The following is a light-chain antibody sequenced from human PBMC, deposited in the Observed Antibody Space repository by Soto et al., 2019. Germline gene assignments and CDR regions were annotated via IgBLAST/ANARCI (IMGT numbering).Light chain of an antibody. V-gene: IGKV3-11*01. J-gene: IGKJ5*01. CDR1: QSVSSY. CDR2: DAS. Sequence: EIMMTQSPTTLSVSPRERATLSCRASQSVSSYLAWYQQKPGQAPRLLIYDASNRATGIPARFSGTGSGTDFTLTINNLEPEDFAVYYCTVRTNWSIAFGRGTRLEI. CDR3: TVRTNWSIA.